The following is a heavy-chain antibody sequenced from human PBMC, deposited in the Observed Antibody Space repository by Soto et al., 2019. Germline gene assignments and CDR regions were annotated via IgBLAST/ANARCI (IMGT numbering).Heavy chain of an antibody. J-gene: IGHJ4*02. CDR3: TRGAQGFDY. Sequence: GGSLRLSCAASGFTFSNYDMHWVRQAAGKGLEWVSGIGTAGDTYCSGSVKGRFTMSRENAKNSVYLQMNSLSAGDTAVYYCTRGAQGFDYWGQGTLVTVSS. CDR2: IGTAGDT. CDR1: GFTFSNYD. V-gene: IGHV3-13*04.